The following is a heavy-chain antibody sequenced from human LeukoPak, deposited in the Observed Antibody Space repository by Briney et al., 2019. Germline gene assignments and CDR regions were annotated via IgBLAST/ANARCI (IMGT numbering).Heavy chain of an antibody. V-gene: IGHV5-51*01. J-gene: IGHJ3*02. Sequence: KPGESLRISCKASGYSFSNFWIGWVRQLPGKGLEWMGLVYPGDSEDRISPSFQGQVTISADKSISTAYLQWSSLKASDTAIYYCARQQGEQQLVGNAFDIWGQGTMVTVSS. CDR3: ARQQGEQQLVGNAFDI. D-gene: IGHD6-13*01. CDR2: VYPGDSED. CDR1: GYSFSNFW.